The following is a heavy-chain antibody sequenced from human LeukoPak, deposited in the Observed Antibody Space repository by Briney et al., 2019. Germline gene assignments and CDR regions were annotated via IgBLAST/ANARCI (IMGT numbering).Heavy chain of an antibody. CDR3: ARVGYGVGLYYYMDV. Sequence: SETLSLTCTVSGGSISSSSYYWGWIRQPPGKGLEWIGSIYYSGSTYYNPSLKSRVTISVDTSKNQFSLKLSSVTAADTAVYYCARVGYGVGLYYYMDVWGKGTTVTVSS. J-gene: IGHJ6*03. CDR1: GGSISSSSYY. CDR2: IYYSGST. V-gene: IGHV4-39*07. D-gene: IGHD2-8*01.